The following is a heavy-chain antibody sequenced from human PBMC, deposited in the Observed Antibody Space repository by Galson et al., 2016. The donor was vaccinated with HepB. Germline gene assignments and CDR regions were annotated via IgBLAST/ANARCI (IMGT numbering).Heavy chain of an antibody. CDR2: ISGYNGYT. J-gene: IGHJ6*02. CDR1: GYTFTTSG. D-gene: IGHD2/OR15-2a*01. CDR3: VTDRSYRFTDVKMFYDYGMDV. V-gene: IGHV1-18*04. Sequence: SVKVSCKASGYTFTTSGISWVRQAHGQGLQWIGWISGYNGYTKYAQNLQDRVSLTTDTSTTTAYMELRSLRSDDTAVYYCVTDRSYRFTDVKMFYDYGMDVWGQGTTVTVSS.